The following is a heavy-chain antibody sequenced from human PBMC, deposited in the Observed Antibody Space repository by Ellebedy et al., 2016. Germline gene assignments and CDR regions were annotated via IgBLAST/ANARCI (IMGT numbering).Heavy chain of an antibody. CDR3: ARDLVTTAPTYYMDV. J-gene: IGHJ6*03. CDR2: INPSGGST. V-gene: IGHV1-46*01. CDR1: GYTFTSYY. D-gene: IGHD4-17*01. Sequence: ASVKVSXXASGYTFTSYYMHWVRQPPGQGLEWMGIINPSGGSTSYAQKFQGRVTMTRDTSTSTVYMELSSLRSEDTAVYYCARDLVTTAPTYYMDVWGKGTTVTVSS.